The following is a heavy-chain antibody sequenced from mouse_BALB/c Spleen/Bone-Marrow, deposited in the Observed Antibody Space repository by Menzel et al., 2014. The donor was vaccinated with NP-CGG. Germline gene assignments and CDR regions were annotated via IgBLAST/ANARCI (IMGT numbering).Heavy chain of an antibody. CDR3: ARKDYGSRGGYFDV. CDR1: GFSLTNYG. CDR2: IWAGGST. J-gene: IGHJ1*01. Sequence: VMLVESGPGLVAPSQSLSITCTVSGFSLTNYGVHWVRQPPGKGLKWLGLIWAGGSTNYNSALMSRLSISKDNSKSQVFLKMNSLQTDDTAMYYCARKDYGSRGGYFDVWGAGTTVTVSS. V-gene: IGHV2-9*02. D-gene: IGHD1-1*01.